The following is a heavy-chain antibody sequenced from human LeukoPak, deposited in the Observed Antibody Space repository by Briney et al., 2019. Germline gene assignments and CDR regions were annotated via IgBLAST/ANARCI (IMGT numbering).Heavy chain of an antibody. CDR2: IYTSGST. J-gene: IGHJ4*02. Sequence: SETLSLTCTVSGGSISSGSYYWSWIRQPAGTGLEWIGRIYTSGSTNYNPSLKSRVTISVDTSKNQFSLKLSSVTAADTALYHCARAPPTTTDYGDYLTRWDYFDYWGQGTLVTVSS. D-gene: IGHD4-17*01. CDR3: ARAPPTTTDYGDYLTRWDYFDY. V-gene: IGHV4-61*02. CDR1: GGSISSGSYY.